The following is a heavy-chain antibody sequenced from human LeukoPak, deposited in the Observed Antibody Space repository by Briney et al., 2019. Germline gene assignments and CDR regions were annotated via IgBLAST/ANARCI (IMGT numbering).Heavy chain of an antibody. CDR3: AREVVDYYYMDV. D-gene: IGHD2-15*01. J-gene: IGHJ6*03. Sequence: SETLSLTCAVSGYSISSGYYWGWIRQPPGKGLEGIGSIYHSGSTYYNPSLKSRVTISVDTSKNQFSLKLSSVTAADTAVYYCAREVVDYYYMDVWGKGTTVTVSS. CDR1: GYSISSGYY. CDR2: IYHSGST. V-gene: IGHV4-38-2*02.